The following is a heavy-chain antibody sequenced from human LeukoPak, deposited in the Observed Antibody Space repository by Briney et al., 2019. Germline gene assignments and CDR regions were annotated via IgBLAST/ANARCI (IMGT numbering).Heavy chain of an antibody. CDR3: ARARGSAATFDY. J-gene: IGHJ4*02. CDR1: GYTFTSYD. Sequence: ASVKVSCKASGYTFTSYDINWVRQATGQGLEWMGWMNPNSGNTGYAQKFQGRVTMTRNTSISTAYMELSSLRSEDTAVYYCARARGSAATFDYWGQGTLVTVSS. D-gene: IGHD3-16*01. CDR2: MNPNSGNT. V-gene: IGHV1-8*01.